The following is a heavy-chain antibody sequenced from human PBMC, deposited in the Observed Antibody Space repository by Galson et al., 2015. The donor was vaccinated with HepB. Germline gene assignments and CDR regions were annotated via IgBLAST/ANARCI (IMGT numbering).Heavy chain of an antibody. V-gene: IGHV3-21*01. CDR1: GFTFSSYA. J-gene: IGHJ5*02. D-gene: IGHD2-2*02. CDR2: ISSSSSYI. CDR3: ARAPESHKYCSSTSCYNSRGRFDP. Sequence: SLRLSCAASGFTFSSYAMSWVRQAPGKGLEWVSSISSSSSYIYYADSVKGRFTISRDNAKNSLYLQMNSLRAEDTAVYYCARAPESHKYCSSTSCYNSRGRFDPWGQGTLVTVSS.